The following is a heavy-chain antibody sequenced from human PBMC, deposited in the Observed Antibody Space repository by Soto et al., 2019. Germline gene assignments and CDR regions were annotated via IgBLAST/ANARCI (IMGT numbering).Heavy chain of an antibody. CDR2: ISYDGSNK. D-gene: IGHD2-15*01. CDR1: GFTFSSYA. J-gene: IGHJ6*02. V-gene: IGHV3-30-3*01. Sequence: GGSLRLSCAASGFTFSSYAMHWVRQAPGKGLEWVAVISYDGSNKYYADSVKGRLTISRDNSKNTLYLQMNSLRAEDTAVYYCARDGVIGCSGGSCYSFHYYYGMDVWGQGTTVTVSS. CDR3: ARDGVIGCSGGSCYSFHYYYGMDV.